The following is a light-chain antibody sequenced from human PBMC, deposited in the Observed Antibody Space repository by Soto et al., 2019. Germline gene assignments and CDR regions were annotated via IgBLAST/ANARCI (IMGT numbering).Light chain of an antibody. CDR1: QSIYNW. CDR3: QHYNSYPYT. Sequence: DIQMTQSPSTLSASVGDRVTITCRASQSIYNWLAWYQQKPGKAPNLLIYKTSSLESGVPSRFSGSGSGTEFTLTISSLQPDDFATYYCQHYNSYPYTFGQGSKLEIK. CDR2: KTS. J-gene: IGKJ2*01. V-gene: IGKV1-5*03.